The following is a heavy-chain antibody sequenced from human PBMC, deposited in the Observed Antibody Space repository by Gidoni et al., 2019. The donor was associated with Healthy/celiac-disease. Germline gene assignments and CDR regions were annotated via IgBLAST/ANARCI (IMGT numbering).Heavy chain of an antibody. D-gene: IGHD5-18*01. Sequence: QVQLPHWGAGLWKASVTLSLTRAVYGGSFRGYYWSWIRQPPGKGLEWIGEINHSGSTNYNPSLKSRVTISVDTSKNQFLLKLSSVTAADTAVYYCARAPYLGLWSKYYFDYWGQGTLVTVSS. J-gene: IGHJ4*02. CDR3: ARAPYLGLWSKYYFDY. V-gene: IGHV4-34*01. CDR1: GGSFRGYY. CDR2: INHSGST.